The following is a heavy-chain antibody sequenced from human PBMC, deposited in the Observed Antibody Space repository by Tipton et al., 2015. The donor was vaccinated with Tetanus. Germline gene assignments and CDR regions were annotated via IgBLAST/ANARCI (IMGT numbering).Heavy chain of an antibody. Sequence: SLRLSCAASGFIFSSYGIHWVRQAPGKGLEWVAVSWYDGTDKYYADSVKGRFTISRDKSKYTLYLQMNSLRAEDTAVYYCAREADCRGGSCFSGDFDNWGQGTQVTVSS. J-gene: IGHJ4*02. D-gene: IGHD2-15*01. CDR2: SWYDGTDK. V-gene: IGHV3-33*01. CDR1: GFIFSSYG. CDR3: AREADCRGGSCFSGDFDN.